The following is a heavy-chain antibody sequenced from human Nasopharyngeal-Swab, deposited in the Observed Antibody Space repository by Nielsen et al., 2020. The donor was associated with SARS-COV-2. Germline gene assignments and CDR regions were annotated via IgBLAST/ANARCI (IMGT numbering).Heavy chain of an antibody. CDR2: ISSSSSTI. CDR1: GFTFSSYS. Sequence: GESLKISCAASGFTFSSYSMNWVRQAPGKGLEWVSYISSSSSTIYYADSVKGRFTISRDNAKNSLYLQMNSLKAEDTAVYYCWRPMPGYCGGGCYDVRLGVWGQGATGTVSS. J-gene: IGHJ6*02. V-gene: IGHV3-48*04. D-gene: IGHD2-21*01. CDR3: WRPMPGYCGGGCYDVRLGV.